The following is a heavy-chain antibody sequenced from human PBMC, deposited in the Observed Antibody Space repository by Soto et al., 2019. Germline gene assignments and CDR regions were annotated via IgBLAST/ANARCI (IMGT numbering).Heavy chain of an antibody. CDR3: ARSSGRY. V-gene: IGHV4-34*01. CDR2: INHSGST. J-gene: IGHJ4*02. CDR1: GGSFSGYY. Sequence: PSETLCLTCAVYGGSFSGYYWSWIRQPPGKGLEWIGEINHSGSTNYNPSLKSRVTISVDTSKNQFSLKLSSVTAADTAVYYCARSSGRYWGQGTLVTVSS.